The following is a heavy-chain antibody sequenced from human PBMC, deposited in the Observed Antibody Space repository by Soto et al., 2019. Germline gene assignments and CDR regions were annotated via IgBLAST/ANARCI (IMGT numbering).Heavy chain of an antibody. D-gene: IGHD2-2*01. CDR2: IWYDGSNK. Sequence: GGSLRLSCAASGFTFSSYGMHWVRQAPGKGLEWVAVIWYDGSNKYYADSVKGRFTISRDNSKNTLYLQMNSLRAEDTAVYYCARDICSSASCPYYYYFGMDVWGQGTTVTVSS. V-gene: IGHV3-33*01. CDR3: ARDICSSASCPYYYYFGMDV. J-gene: IGHJ6*02. CDR1: GFTFSSYG.